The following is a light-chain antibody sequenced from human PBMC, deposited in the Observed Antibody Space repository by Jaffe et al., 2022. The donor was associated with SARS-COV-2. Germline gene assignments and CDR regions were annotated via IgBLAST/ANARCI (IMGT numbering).Light chain of an antibody. J-gene: IGLJ1*01. CDR3: QSSDSSGSSPYV. V-gene: IGLV3-25*03. Sequence: SYELTQPPSVSVSPGQTARITCSGDALPKQYVFWYRQKPGQGPVLLIYKDNQRPSGIPERFSGSSSGTTATLTITGVQTEDEADYFCQSSDSSGSSPYVFGTVTKVTVL. CDR1: ALPKQY. CDR2: KDN.